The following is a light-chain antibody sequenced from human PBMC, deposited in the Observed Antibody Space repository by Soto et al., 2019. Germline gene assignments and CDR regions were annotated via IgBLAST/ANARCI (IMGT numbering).Light chain of an antibody. CDR3: KQSYSNTQT. CDR2: VAS. CDR1: QSISVW. Sequence: DIQMTQSPSTLSASVGDRVTITCRASQSISVWLAWYQQKAGKAPKLLILVASTLPSGVQSRFSGSGSGTDFTLTIRSLQPEDFATYYCKQSYSNTQTFGQGTKVDIK. J-gene: IGKJ1*01. V-gene: IGKV1-39*01.